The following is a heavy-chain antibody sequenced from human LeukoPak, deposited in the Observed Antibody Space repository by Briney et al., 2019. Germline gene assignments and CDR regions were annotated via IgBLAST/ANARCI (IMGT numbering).Heavy chain of an antibody. CDR1: GFTFSSYS. CDR3: ARLSSSWYRRTPAY. Sequence: GGSLRLSCAASGFTFSSYSMNWVRLAPGKGLEWVSSISSSSSYIYYADSVKGRFTISRDNAKNSLYLQMNSLRAEDTAVYYCARLSSSWYRRTPAYWGQGTLVTVSS. V-gene: IGHV3-21*01. CDR2: ISSSSSYI. D-gene: IGHD6-13*01. J-gene: IGHJ4*02.